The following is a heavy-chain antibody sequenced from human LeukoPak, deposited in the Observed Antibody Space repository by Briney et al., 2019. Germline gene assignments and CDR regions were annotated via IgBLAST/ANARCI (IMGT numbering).Heavy chain of an antibody. D-gene: IGHD3-3*01. CDR3: ARVGPGGTIFGVVDVYYYYGMDV. CDR1: GGTFSSYA. J-gene: IGHJ6*02. V-gene: IGHV1-69*04. CDR2: IIPILGIA. Sequence: GASVKVSCKASGGTFSSYAISWVRQAPGQGLEWMGRIIPILGIANYAQKFQGRVTITADKSTSTAYMELSSLRSEDTAVYYCARVGPGGTIFGVVDVYYYYGMDVWGQGTTVTVSS.